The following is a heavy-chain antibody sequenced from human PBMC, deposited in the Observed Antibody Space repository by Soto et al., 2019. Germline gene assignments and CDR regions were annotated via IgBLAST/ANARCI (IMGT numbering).Heavy chain of an antibody. J-gene: IGHJ4*02. CDR1: GFTFSSYA. CDR3: ATNLGVVVTAPFDY. D-gene: IGHD2-21*02. CDR2: ISSNGGST. V-gene: IGHV3-64*01. Sequence: EVQLVESGGGLVQPGGSLRLSCAASGFTFSSYAMHWVRQAPGKGLEYVSAISSNGGSTYYANSVKGRFTISRDNSKNTLYLQMGSLRAEDMAVYYCATNLGVVVTAPFDYWVQGTLVTVSS.